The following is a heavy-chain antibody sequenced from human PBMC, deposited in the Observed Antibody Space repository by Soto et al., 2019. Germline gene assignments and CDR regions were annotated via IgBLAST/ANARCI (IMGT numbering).Heavy chain of an antibody. Sequence: SETLSLTCIVSGGSISNYYWSWIRQPPGKGREWIGYIYYSGSTNYNPSLTSRVTISVDTSKNQFSLKLSSVTAADTAVYYCARHRYSSGVYYFDYWGQGTLVTVS. J-gene: IGHJ4*02. D-gene: IGHD5-18*01. CDR2: IYYSGST. CDR1: GGSISNYY. V-gene: IGHV4-59*08. CDR3: ARHRYSSGVYYFDY.